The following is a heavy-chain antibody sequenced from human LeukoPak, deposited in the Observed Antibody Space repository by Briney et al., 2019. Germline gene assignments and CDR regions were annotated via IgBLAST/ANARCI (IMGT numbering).Heavy chain of an antibody. V-gene: IGHV3-11*01. J-gene: IGHJ4*02. CDR3: AREYYDILTGYYTPDY. Sequence: GGYLRLSCAASGFTFSDYYMSWIRQAPGKGLEWVSYISSSGSTIYYADSVKGRFTISRDNAKNSLYLQMNSLRAEDTAVYYCAREYYDILTGYYTPDYWGQGTLVTVSS. D-gene: IGHD3-9*01. CDR1: GFTFSDYY. CDR2: ISSSGSTI.